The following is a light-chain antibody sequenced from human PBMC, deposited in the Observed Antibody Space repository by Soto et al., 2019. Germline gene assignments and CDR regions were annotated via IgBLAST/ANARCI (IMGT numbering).Light chain of an antibody. CDR2: FGS. CDR1: QSLLQSNGYNY. V-gene: IGKV2-28*01. Sequence: DIVMTQSPLSLPVTPGEPASISCSSSQSLLQSNGYNYLDWYLQKPGQSPQLLIYFGSYRASGVPGRFRGSGSGTDFTLKIRRVEAEDVGVYYCMQSQQSPPTFGQGTKVEI. J-gene: IGKJ1*01. CDR3: MQSQQSPPT.